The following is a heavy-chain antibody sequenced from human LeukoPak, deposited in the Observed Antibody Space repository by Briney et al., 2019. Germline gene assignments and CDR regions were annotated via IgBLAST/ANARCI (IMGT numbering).Heavy chain of an antibody. CDR1: GFTFSSYG. Sequence: GGSLRLSCAASGFTFSSYGMHWVRQAPGKGLEWVAVISYDGSNKYYADSVKGRFTISRDNSKNTLYLQMNSLRAEDTAVYYCAKWGYQLLKALDYWGKGTLVTVSS. D-gene: IGHD2-2*01. V-gene: IGHV3-30*18. CDR3: AKWGYQLLKALDY. CDR2: ISYDGSNK. J-gene: IGHJ4*02.